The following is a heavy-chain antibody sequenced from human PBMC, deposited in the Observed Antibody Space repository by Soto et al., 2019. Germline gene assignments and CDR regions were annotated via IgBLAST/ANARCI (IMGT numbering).Heavy chain of an antibody. CDR2: IGNDGSDT. J-gene: IGHJ1*01. CDR1: GFTFSSSW. D-gene: IGHD2-2*01. CDR3: IKFYPKFYQVPH. Sequence: GGSLRLSCAVSGFTFSSSWMHWVRQAPGKGLVWVSRIGNDGSDTSYADSVKGRFTISRDNAKNTLYLQMNSLRAEDTAVYYCIKFYPKFYQVPHWGQGTLVTVSS. V-gene: IGHV3-74*01.